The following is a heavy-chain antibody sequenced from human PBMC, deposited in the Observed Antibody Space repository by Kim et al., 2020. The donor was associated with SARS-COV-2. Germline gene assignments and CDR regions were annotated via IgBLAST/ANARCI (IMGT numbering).Heavy chain of an antibody. V-gene: IGHV3-7*03. CDR2: IKPDGSEK. J-gene: IGHJ3*01. Sequence: GGSLRLSCAASGFTFSSYWMNWVRQAPGSGLEWVANIKPDGSEKYYVDSLKGRFTISRDNAKNSLYLQMNSLRAEDTDVYYCAKDPNSHDVWGQGTMVTV. CDR3: AKDPNSHDV. CDR1: GFTFSSYW.